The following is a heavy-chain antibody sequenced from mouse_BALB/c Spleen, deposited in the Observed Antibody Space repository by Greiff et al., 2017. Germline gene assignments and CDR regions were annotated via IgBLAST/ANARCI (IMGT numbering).Heavy chain of an antibody. CDR1: GYTFTSYW. J-gene: IGHJ2*01. Sequence: VQLQQSGAELARPGASVKLSCKASGYTFTSYWMQWVKQRPGQGLEWIGAIYPGDGDTRYTQKFKGKATLTADKSSSTAYMQLSSLASEDSAVYYCASSSYYGSSPLAFWGQGTTLTVSS. D-gene: IGHD1-1*01. CDR2: IYPGDGDT. V-gene: IGHV1-87*01. CDR3: ASSSYYGSSPLAF.